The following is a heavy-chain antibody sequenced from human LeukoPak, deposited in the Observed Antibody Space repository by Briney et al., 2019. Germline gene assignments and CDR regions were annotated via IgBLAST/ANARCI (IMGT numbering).Heavy chain of an antibody. CDR3: ARGGYGDYGEFDY. D-gene: IGHD4-17*01. V-gene: IGHV4-39*01. J-gene: IGHJ4*02. Sequence: SETLSLTCTVSGGSISSSSYYWGWIRQPPGKGLEWIGSIYYSGSTYYNPSLKSRVTISVDTSKNQFSLKLSSVTAADTAVYYCARGGYGDYGEFDYWGQGTLVTVSS. CDR2: IYYSGST. CDR1: GGSISSSSYY.